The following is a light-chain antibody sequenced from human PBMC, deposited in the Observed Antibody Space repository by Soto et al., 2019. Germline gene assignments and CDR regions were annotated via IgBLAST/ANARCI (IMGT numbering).Light chain of an antibody. J-gene: IGKJ2*01. CDR1: QSINSY. CDR3: QQSYSTPYT. V-gene: IGKV1-39*01. Sequence: DIQMTQSPSSLSASVGDRVTITCRASQSINSYLNWYQQKPWKAPKLLIYAASSLQSGVPSRFSGSGSGTDFTLTISSLQPEDFATYYCQQSYSTPYTFGQGTKLEIK. CDR2: AAS.